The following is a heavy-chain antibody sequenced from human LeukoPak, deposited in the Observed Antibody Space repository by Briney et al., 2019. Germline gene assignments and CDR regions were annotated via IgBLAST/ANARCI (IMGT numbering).Heavy chain of an antibody. CDR3: ARNQMATTWAYFDY. CDR1: GGSISSGGYY. J-gene: IGHJ4*02. CDR2: IYYSGST. Sequence: SQTLSLTCTVSGGSISSGGYYWSWIRQHPGKGLEWIGYIYYSGSTYYNPSLKSRVTISVDRSKNQFSLKLSSVTAADTAVYYCARNQMATTWAYFDYWGQGTLVTVSS. D-gene: IGHD5-24*01. V-gene: IGHV4-31*03.